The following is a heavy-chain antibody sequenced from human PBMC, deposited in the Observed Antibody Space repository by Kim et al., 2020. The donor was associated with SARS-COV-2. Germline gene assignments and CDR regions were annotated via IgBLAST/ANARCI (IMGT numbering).Heavy chain of an antibody. J-gene: IGHJ4*02. CDR2: ISSNGGST. D-gene: IGHD3-10*01. V-gene: IGHV3-64*01. Sequence: GGSLRLSCAASGFTFSSYAMHWVRQAPGKGLEYVSAISSNGGSTYYANSVKGRFTISRDNSKNTLYLQMGSLRAEDMAVYYCARSTSYGSGSYFDYWGQG. CDR1: GFTFSSYA. CDR3: ARSTSYGSGSYFDY.